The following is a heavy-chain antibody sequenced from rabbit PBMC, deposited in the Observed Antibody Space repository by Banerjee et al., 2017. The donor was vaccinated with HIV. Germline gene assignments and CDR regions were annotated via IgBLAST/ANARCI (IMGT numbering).Heavy chain of an antibody. CDR1: GFSFSSVYY. Sequence: QEQLEESGGDLVKPEGSLTLTCTASGFSFSSVYYMCWVRQAPGKGLEWIACIYAGSSGSTYYASWAKGRFTISKTSSTTVTLQMTSLTAADTATYFCATTADGYSNGSYMDYFNLWGQGTLVTVS. CDR2: IYAGSSGST. D-gene: IGHD7-1*01. J-gene: IGHJ4*01. V-gene: IGHV1S45*01. CDR3: ATTADGYSNGSYMDYFNL.